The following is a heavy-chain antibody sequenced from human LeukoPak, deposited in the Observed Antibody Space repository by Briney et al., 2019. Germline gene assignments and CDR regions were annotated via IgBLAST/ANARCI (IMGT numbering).Heavy chain of an antibody. V-gene: IGHV1-18*01. Sequence: ASVTASCTASGYTFTSYGISWVRQAPGQGLEWMGWISAYNGNTNNAQKLQGRVTMTTGTSTSTACTELRSLISDDTAVYYCARVGAYCSGGSCYLDYWGQGTLVTVSS. CDR2: ISAYNGNT. CDR1: GYTFTSYG. J-gene: IGHJ4*02. D-gene: IGHD2-15*01. CDR3: ARVGAYCSGGSCYLDY.